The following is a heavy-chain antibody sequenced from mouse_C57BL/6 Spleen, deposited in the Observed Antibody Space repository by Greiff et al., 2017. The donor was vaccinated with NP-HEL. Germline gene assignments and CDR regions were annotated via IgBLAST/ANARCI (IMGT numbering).Heavy chain of an antibody. CDR2: IYPRSGNT. J-gene: IGHJ3*01. Sequence: QVQLQQSGAELARPGASVKLSCKASGYTFTSYGISWVKQRTGQGLEWIGEIYPRSGNTYYNEKFKGKATLTADKSSSTAYMELRSLTSEDSAVYFCARGHYSSSWFAYWGQGTLVTVSA. CDR3: ARGHYSSSWFAY. D-gene: IGHD2-5*01. CDR1: GYTFTSYG. V-gene: IGHV1-81*01.